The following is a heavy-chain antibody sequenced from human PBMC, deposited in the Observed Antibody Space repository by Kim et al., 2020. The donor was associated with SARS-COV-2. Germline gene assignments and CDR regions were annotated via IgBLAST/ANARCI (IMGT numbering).Heavy chain of an antibody. CDR3: ARVTLFDWFDP. Sequence: SETLSLTCTVSGGSFSSYHWSWIRQPPGKGLEWIGYIYYSGSTNYNPSLKSRVTISVDTFKNHFSLKLRSVTAADTAVYYCARVTLFDWFDPWGQGTLVT. J-gene: IGHJ5*02. V-gene: IGHV4-59*01. CDR1: GGSFSSYH. CDR2: IYYSGST. D-gene: IGHD1-20*01.